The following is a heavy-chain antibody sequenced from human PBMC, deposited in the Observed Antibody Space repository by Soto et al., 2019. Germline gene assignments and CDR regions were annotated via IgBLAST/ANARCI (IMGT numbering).Heavy chain of an antibody. CDR3: SRAGHIVVVTSAFDY. D-gene: IGHD2-21*02. J-gene: IGHJ4*02. Sequence: QVQLMQSGAEVKKPGASVKVSCKASGETFTDYYIHWVRQAPGQGLEWMGTVNPSGGHTTYAQHFLGRVTMTRDTSSSTLYMELTSLTSDDTAVYYWSRAGHIVVVTSAFDYWGQRPLVTVSS. CDR2: VNPSGGHT. V-gene: IGHV1-46*01. CDR1: GETFTDYY.